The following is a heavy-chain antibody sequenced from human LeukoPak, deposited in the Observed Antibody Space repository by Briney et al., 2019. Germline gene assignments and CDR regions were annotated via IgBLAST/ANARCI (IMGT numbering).Heavy chain of an antibody. J-gene: IGHJ4*02. V-gene: IGHV3-7*01. CDR1: GFTFSSYA. CDR3: ARGLATAAAY. D-gene: IGHD6-13*01. CDR2: INQDGSQK. Sequence: GGSLRLSCAASGFTFSSYAMNWVRQAPGKGLEWMANINQDGSQKYYLDSVKGRFTISRDNAKSSVYLQMNSLRAEDTALYYCARGLATAAAYWGQGTLVTVSS.